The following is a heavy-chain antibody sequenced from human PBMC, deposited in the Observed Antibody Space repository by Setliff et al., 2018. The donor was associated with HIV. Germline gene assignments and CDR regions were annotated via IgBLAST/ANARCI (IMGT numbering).Heavy chain of an antibody. J-gene: IGHJ1*01. D-gene: IGHD3-22*01. CDR3: ARKQWGTSGYYEFFQQ. CDR2: FYTSGNI. V-gene: IGHV4-61*09. CDR1: GGSVSSDKFY. Sequence: SETLSLTCSVSGGSVSSDKFYWTWIRQPAGKGLEWIGHFYTSGNIHYSPSLKSRVTISMDTSKNQLFLNLTSVTAADTAVYYCARKQWGTSGYYEFFQQWGQGTLVTVSS.